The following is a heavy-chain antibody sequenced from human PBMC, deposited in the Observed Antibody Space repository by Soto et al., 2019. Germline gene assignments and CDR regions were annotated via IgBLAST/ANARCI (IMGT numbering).Heavy chain of an antibody. D-gene: IGHD3-3*01. CDR2: MNPNSGNT. V-gene: IGHV1-8*01. Sequence: GASVKVSCKASGYTFTSYDINWVRQATGQGLEWMGWMNPNSGNTGYAQKFQGRVTMTRNTSISTAYMELSSLRSEDTAVYYCARGLGRITIFGVVITPTSRYYYYYMDVWGKGTTVTVSS. J-gene: IGHJ6*03. CDR1: GYTFTSYD. CDR3: ARGLGRITIFGVVITPTSRYYYYYMDV.